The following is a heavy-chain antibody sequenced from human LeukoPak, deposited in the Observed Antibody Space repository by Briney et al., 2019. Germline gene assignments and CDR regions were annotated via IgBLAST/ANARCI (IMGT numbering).Heavy chain of an antibody. CDR1: GYTFTSYG. J-gene: IGHJ4*02. D-gene: IGHD4-17*01. V-gene: IGHV1-69*04. CDR2: IIPVLGIA. CDR3: ARVIYGDYIDY. Sequence: SVKVSCKASGYTFTSYGISWVRQAPGQGLDWMGRIIPVLGIANYAQKFQGRLTITAVKSTSTAYMELSSLRSEDTAVYYCARVIYGDYIDYWGQGTLVTVSS.